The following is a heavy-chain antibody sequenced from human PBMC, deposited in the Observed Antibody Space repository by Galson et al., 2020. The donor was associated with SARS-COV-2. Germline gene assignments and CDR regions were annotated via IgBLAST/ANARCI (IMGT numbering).Heavy chain of an antibody. CDR1: GYIFTSSY. CDR3: ARDLGGYYTGWYGAAYYFDY. CDR2: INIDGGRT. D-gene: IGHD6-19*01. V-gene: IGHV1-46*01. J-gene: IGHJ4*02. Sequence: GESLKISCKASGYIFTSSYMHWVRQAPGQGLEWMGIINIDGGRTNYAQKFQDRVTMTRDTSTTTVYMELSSLRSEDTAVYYCARDLGGYYTGWYGAAYYFDYWGQGTRVTVSS.